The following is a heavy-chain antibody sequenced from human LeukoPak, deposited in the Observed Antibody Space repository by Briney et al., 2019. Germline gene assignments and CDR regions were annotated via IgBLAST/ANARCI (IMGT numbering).Heavy chain of an antibody. CDR1: GFTFSSYS. CDR2: ISSSSSYI. J-gene: IGHJ3*02. CDR3: AKNLYDSSGYYLAAFDI. Sequence: GGPLRLSCAASGFTFSSYSMNWVRQAPGKGLEWVSSISSSSSYIYYADSVKGRFTISRDNAKNSLYLQMNSLRAEDTAVYYCAKNLYDSSGYYLAAFDIWGQGTMVTVSS. V-gene: IGHV3-21*01. D-gene: IGHD3-22*01.